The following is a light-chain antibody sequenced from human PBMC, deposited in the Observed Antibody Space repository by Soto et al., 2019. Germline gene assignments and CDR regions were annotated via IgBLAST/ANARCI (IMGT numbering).Light chain of an antibody. J-gene: IGKJ2*01. V-gene: IGKV3-20*01. Sequence: EVLLTQSPGTLSLSPGERATLSCRASQSVSNNYFAWYQQKPGQAPRLLIFGSSDRATGIPDRFSGSGSGTDFPLTISRLEPEDFAVYYCQQYGSSPPYTFGQGTKLEIK. CDR1: QSVSNNY. CDR3: QQYGSSPPYT. CDR2: GSS.